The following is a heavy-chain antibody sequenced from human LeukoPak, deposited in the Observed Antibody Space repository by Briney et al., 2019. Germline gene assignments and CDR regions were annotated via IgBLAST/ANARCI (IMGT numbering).Heavy chain of an antibody. CDR3: ARTYYYFSGSYYDGFDI. J-gene: IGHJ3*02. V-gene: IGHV4-59*08. Sequence: SETLSLTCTVSGDSISTYYWSWIRQPPGKGLEGIGYIYYTGSTNYNPSLKSRVTISVDTSKNQFSLKLSSVTAANTAVYYCARTYYYFSGSYYDGFDIWGQGTMVTVSS. CDR1: GDSISTYY. CDR2: IYYTGST. D-gene: IGHD3-10*01.